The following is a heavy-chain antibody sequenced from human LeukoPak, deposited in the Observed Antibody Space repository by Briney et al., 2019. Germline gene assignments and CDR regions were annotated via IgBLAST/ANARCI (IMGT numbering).Heavy chain of an antibody. J-gene: IGHJ6*02. Sequence: TGGSLRLSCVASGFTFTDYIMHWVRQAPGKGLEWVTVISYDGTIEYYADSVKGRFTISKDNSKNRLYLQMNSLRTEDTAVYFCARGGQQMSDAMDVWGQGTTVTVSS. V-gene: IGHV3-30-3*01. CDR2: ISYDGTIE. CDR3: ARGGQQMSDAMDV. D-gene: IGHD6-13*01. CDR1: GFTFTDYI.